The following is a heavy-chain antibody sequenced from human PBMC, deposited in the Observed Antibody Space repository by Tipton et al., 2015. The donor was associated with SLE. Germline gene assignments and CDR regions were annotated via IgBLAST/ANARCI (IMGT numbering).Heavy chain of an antibody. CDR3: ARMGDWQYYFPS. CDR2: IYFSGTT. CDR1: GASITSAGYY. V-gene: IGHV4-31*03. J-gene: IGHJ4*02. Sequence: TLSLTCSVSGASITSAGYYWSWMRHHPGKGLEWIGNIYFSGTTYYNPSLRSRVSISVDTSKDQFSLNLASVTAADTGVYYCARMGDWQYYFPSWGPGTLVTVS. D-gene: IGHD2/OR15-2a*01.